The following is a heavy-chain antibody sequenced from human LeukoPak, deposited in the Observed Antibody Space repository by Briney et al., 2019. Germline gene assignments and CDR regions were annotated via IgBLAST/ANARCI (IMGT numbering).Heavy chain of an antibody. CDR1: GFTLGDHA. D-gene: IGHD2-15*01. Sequence: GGSLRLSCTVSGFTLGDHAMSWVSQAPGKGLEWVGFIRCIVYGGTTEYAGSVKGRFTISRDDPNTTAYLQMNRRKTETAAVYYCTRVYCSGGSCYRLHYWGQGTLVTVSS. CDR2: IRCIVYGGTT. J-gene: IGHJ4*02. V-gene: IGHV3-49*04. CDR3: TRVYCSGGSCYRLHY.